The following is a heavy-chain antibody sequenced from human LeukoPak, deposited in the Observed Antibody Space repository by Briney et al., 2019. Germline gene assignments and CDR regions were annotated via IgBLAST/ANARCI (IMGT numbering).Heavy chain of an antibody. Sequence: ASVEVSCKASGYTFTSYAMNWVRQAPGQGLEWMGWINTNTGNPTYAQGFTGRFVFSLDTSVSTAYLQISSLKAEDTAVYYCARDRMTSGWDWLYRRYGMDVWGQGTTVTVSS. CDR3: ARDRMTSGWDWLYRRYGMDV. D-gene: IGHD6-19*01. CDR1: GYTFTSYA. J-gene: IGHJ6*02. CDR2: INTNTGNP. V-gene: IGHV7-4-1*02.